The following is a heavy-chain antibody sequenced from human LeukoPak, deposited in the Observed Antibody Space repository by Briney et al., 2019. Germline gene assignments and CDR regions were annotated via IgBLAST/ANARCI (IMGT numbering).Heavy chain of an antibody. CDR1: GYTFTSYD. Sequence: GASVKVSCKASGYTFTSYDINWVRQATRQGLEWMGWMNPNSGNTGYAQKFQGRVTMTRNTSISTAYMELSSLRSEDTAVYYCARGEEYYDFWSGYHLYYFDYWGQGTLVTVSS. V-gene: IGHV1-8*01. CDR3: ARGEEYYDFWSGYHLYYFDY. J-gene: IGHJ4*02. D-gene: IGHD3-3*01. CDR2: MNPNSGNT.